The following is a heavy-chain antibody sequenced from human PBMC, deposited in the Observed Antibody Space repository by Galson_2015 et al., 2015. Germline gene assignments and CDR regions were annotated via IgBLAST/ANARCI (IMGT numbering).Heavy chain of an antibody. CDR2: LSHTGSSI. V-gene: IGHV3-23*01. J-gene: IGHJ4*02. D-gene: IGHD2-21*02. CDR1: GFTFSSSA. Sequence: SLRLSCAASGFTFSSSAMNWDRQAPGKGLEWVSALSHTGSSIYYADSVKGRFTISRDNSKNTLYLHLNSLRADDTAVYYCAKDRRAVVMSAIDYWGQGTQVTVSS. CDR3: AKDRRAVVMSAIDY.